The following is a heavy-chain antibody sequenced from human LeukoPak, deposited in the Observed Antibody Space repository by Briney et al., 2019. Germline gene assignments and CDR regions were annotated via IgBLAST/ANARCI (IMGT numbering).Heavy chain of an antibody. Sequence: ASVKVSCKASGYIFTSYDINWVRQATGQGLEWMGWMNPNSGNTGYAQKFQGRVTMTRNTSINTAYMELSSLRSEDTAVYYCARSLPLWWELRRDDFDIWGQGTMVTVSS. J-gene: IGHJ3*02. D-gene: IGHD1-26*01. CDR3: ARSLPLWWELRRDDFDI. V-gene: IGHV1-8*01. CDR1: GYIFTSYD. CDR2: MNPNSGNT.